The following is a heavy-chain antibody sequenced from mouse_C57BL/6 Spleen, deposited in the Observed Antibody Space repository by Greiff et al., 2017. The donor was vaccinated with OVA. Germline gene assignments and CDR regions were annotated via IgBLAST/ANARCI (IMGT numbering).Heavy chain of an antibody. CDR2: IDPSDSYT. J-gene: IGHJ3*01. CDR1: GYTFTSYW. V-gene: IGHV1-59*01. Sequence: QVQLQQPGAELVRPGTSVKLSCKASGYTFTSYWMHWVKQRPGQGLEWIGVIDPSDSYTNYNQKFKGKATLTVDTSSSTAYMQLSSLTSEDSAVYYCARSGYYGSSSAWFAYWGQGTLVTVSA. CDR3: ARSGYYGSSSAWFAY. D-gene: IGHD1-1*01.